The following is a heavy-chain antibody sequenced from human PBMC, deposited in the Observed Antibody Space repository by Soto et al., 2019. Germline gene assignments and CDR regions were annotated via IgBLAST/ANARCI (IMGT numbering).Heavy chain of an antibody. CDR3: ARHGFGPIHGLVDV. D-gene: IGHD3-10*01. CDR2: IMYTGYS. CDR1: GDSLTNYY. J-gene: IGHJ6*02. Sequence: QVQLQESGPGLVKPSETLSLTCPVSGDSLTNYYCSWFRQPPGKGLEWIGYIMYTGYSAYNLSPKRRATMSADTPKNHSSLMLASVSAKDTDVYYCARHGFGPIHGLVDVWGRGTTVIVSS. V-gene: IGHV4-59*08.